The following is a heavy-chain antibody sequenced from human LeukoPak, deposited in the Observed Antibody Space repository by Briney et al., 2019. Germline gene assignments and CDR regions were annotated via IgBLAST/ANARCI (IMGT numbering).Heavy chain of an antibody. D-gene: IGHD4-17*01. Sequence: GGSLRLSCAASGLTFSSYAMSWVRQAPGKGLEWVSAISAIGGSTYYADSVKGRFTISRDNSKNTLFMQMNSLRAEDTAIYYCAKCFRTTVTTVDYWGQGTLVTV. V-gene: IGHV3-23*01. CDR1: GLTFSSYA. J-gene: IGHJ4*02. CDR3: AKCFRTTVTTVDY. CDR2: ISAIGGST.